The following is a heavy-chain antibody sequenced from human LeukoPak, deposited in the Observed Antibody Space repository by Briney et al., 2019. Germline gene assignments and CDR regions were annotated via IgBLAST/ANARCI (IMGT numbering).Heavy chain of an antibody. CDR2: ISSSGSTI. D-gene: IGHD5-12*01. CDR1: GFTFSSFE. V-gene: IGHV3-48*03. CDR3: ASGVTISAFDY. Sequence: PGGSLRLSCAASGFTFSSFEMNWVRQAPGKGLEWLSYISSSGSTIYYADSVKGRFTMSRDNDKNSLYLQMNSLRAEDTAIYYCASGVTISAFDYWGQGTLVTVSS. J-gene: IGHJ4*02.